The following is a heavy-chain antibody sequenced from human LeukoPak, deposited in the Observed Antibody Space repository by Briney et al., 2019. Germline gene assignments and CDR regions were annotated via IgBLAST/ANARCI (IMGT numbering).Heavy chain of an antibody. CDR3: ATGSPLQTNYFDY. V-gene: IGHV4-61*02. J-gene: IGHJ4*02. Sequence: PSQTLPLTCTVSGGSISSGSYYWSWIRQPAGKGLEWIGRIYTSGSTNYNPSLKSRVTISVDTSKNQFSLKLSSVTAADTAVYYCATGSPLQTNYFDYWGQGTLVTVSS. CDR1: GGSISSGSYY. D-gene: IGHD4-11*01. CDR2: IYTSGST.